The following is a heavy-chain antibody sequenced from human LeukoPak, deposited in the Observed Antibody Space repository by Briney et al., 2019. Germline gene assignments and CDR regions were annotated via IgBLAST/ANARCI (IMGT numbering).Heavy chain of an antibody. CDR1: GFTSTTAW. CDR3: VVYKYILSWSAFDF. D-gene: IGHD6-13*01. Sequence: PGGSLRLSCAISGFTSTTAWMTWVRRAPGKGLEWVADIRQDGSDKYYVDSVKGRFIISRDNAKKSVSLHMNNLRVEDTAVYYCVVYKYILSWSAFDFWGRGTMVTVSS. J-gene: IGHJ3*01. V-gene: IGHV3-7*01. CDR2: IRQDGSDK.